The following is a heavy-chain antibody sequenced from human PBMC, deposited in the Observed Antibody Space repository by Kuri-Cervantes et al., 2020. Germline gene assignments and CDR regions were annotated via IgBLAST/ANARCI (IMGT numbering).Heavy chain of an antibody. V-gene: IGHV1-18*01. CDR3: ARDLVVAGTLYYFDY. CDR2: ISAYNGDT. J-gene: IGHJ4*02. CDR1: GYTFTSYG. Sequence: ASVKVSCKASGYTFTSYGISWVRQAPGQGLEWMGWISAYNGDTNYAQKLQGRVTMTTDTSTSTAYMELRSLRSDDTAVYYCARDLVVAGTLYYFDYWGQGTLVTVSS. D-gene: IGHD6-19*01.